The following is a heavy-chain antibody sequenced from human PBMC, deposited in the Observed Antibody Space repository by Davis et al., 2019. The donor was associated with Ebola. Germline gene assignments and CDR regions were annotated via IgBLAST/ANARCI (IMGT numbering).Heavy chain of an antibody. CDR1: GFTFSSYG. D-gene: IGHD5-12*01. CDR2: ISYDGSNK. V-gene: IGHV3-30*03. Sequence: GESLKISCAASGFTFSSYGMHWVRQAPGKGLEWVAVISYDGSNKYYADSVKGRFTISRDNSKSTLYLQMNSLRPEDTAVYYCATCAYSGYHRSTAFDYWGQGTLVPVSS. J-gene: IGHJ4*02. CDR3: ATCAYSGYHRSTAFDY.